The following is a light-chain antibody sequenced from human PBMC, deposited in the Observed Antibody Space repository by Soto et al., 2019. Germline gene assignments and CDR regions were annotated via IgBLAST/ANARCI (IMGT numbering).Light chain of an antibody. V-gene: IGKV3-20*01. CDR3: HQYGSSPPWT. CDR1: QSVSSSY. J-gene: IGKJ1*01. Sequence: EIVLTQSPGTLSLSPGERATLSCRASQSVSSSYLACYQQKPGPAPRLLIYGASTSATGIPDRFSGSGCGTDFTLTISRLEPDDFAVYYCHQYGSSPPWTFGQGTKVEIK. CDR2: GAS.